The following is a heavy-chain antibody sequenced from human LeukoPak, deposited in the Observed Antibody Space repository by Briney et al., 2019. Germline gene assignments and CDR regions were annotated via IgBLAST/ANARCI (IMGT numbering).Heavy chain of an antibody. D-gene: IGHD1-1*01. J-gene: IGHJ4*02. CDR3: ASGELDSLYYFDY. V-gene: IGHV3-74*01. Sequence: GGSLRLSCAASGFTFSSYWMSWVRQAPGKGLVWVSRIHGDGISTTYADSVKGRFTISRDNAKNTLYLQMNSLRAEDTAVYFCASGELDSLYYFDYWGQGTLVTVSS. CDR2: IHGDGIST. CDR1: GFTFSSYW.